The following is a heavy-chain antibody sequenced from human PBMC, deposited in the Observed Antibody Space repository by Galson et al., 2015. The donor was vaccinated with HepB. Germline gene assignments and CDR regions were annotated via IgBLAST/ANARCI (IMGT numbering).Heavy chain of an antibody. CDR2: ISAYNGNT. J-gene: IGHJ4*02. D-gene: IGHD5-24*01. CDR1: GYRFTTYG. Sequence: SVKVSCKASGYRFTTYGVSWVRQAPGQGLEWMGRISAYNGNTEYVQKFQGRVTMTTDTSTGTGYMELMSLRSDDTAMYYCARGGVATIGGPTFDYWGQGSLVIVSS. CDR3: ARGGVATIGGPTFDY. V-gene: IGHV1-18*01.